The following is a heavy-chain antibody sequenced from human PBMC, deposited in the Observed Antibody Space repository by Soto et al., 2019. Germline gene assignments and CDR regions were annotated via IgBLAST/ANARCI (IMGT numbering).Heavy chain of an antibody. CDR2: IWYDGSNK. V-gene: IGHV3-33*01. Sequence: QVQLVESGGGVVQPGRSLRLSCAASGFTFSSYGMHWVRQAPGKGLEWVAVIWYDGSNKYYADSVKGRFTISRDNSKNTLYLQMNSLRAEDMAVYYCARDTEIFGVVRHFDYWGQGTLVTVSS. D-gene: IGHD3-3*01. CDR3: ARDTEIFGVVRHFDY. CDR1: GFTFSSYG. J-gene: IGHJ4*02.